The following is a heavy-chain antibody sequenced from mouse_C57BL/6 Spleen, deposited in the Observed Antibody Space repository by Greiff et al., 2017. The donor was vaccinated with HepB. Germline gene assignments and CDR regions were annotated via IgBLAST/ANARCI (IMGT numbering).Heavy chain of an antibody. D-gene: IGHD3-2*02. CDR2: IDPENGDT. CDR3: TTALCHQGYFGV. Sequence: VQLQQSGAELVRPGASVKLSCTASGFNIKDDYMHWVKQRPEQGLEWIGWIDPENGDTESASKFQGKATITAHTSSNTASLQLSRLTSEDTAVYYSTTALCHQGYFGVWGTGTTVTFSS. CDR1: GFNIKDDY. V-gene: IGHV14-4*01. J-gene: IGHJ1*03.